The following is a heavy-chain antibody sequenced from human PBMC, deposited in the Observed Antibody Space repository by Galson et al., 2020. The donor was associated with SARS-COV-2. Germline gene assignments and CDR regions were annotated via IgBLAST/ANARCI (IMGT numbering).Heavy chain of an antibody. J-gene: IGHJ3*02. CDR2: IHYSGST. D-gene: IGHD3-22*01. CDR1: GGSISSSSYY. V-gene: IGHV4-39*01. CDR3: ASPRVYYDSSGYYPPRHDAFDI. Sequence: SETLSLTCTVSGGSISSSSYYWGCIRQPPGKGLEWIGSIHYSGSTYYNPSLKSRVTISVDTSKNQFSLKLSSVTAADTAVYYCASPRVYYDSSGYYPPRHDAFDIWGQGTMVTVSS.